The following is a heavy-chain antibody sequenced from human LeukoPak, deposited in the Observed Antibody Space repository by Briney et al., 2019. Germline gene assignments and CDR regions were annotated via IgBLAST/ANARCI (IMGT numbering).Heavy chain of an antibody. J-gene: IGHJ5*02. CDR3: ARDAIPYDFWSGYYVNWFDP. D-gene: IGHD3-3*01. Sequence: ASVKVSCKASGYTFVTYGINWVRQAPGQGPEWIGWISTYNGNTKYALKFQDRVTLTRDTSTTTAYMELKSLTSDDRAVYYCARDAIPYDFWSGYYVNWFDPWGQGTLVTVSS. V-gene: IGHV1-18*01. CDR1: GYTFVTYG. CDR2: ISTYNGNT.